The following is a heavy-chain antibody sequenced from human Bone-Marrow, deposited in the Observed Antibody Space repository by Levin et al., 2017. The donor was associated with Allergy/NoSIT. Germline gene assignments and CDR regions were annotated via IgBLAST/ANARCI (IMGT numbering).Heavy chain of an antibody. D-gene: IGHD1-1*01. J-gene: IGHJ4*02. V-gene: IGHV3-74*03. CDR2: IYNDGSIT. Sequence: GGSLRLSCAASGFTFSGYWMHWVRQAPGKGLVWVSRIYNDGSITQYADSVKGRFTISRDNAKNTLYLQINSLRADDTAVYYCARERDWNLDYWGQGTLVAVSS. CDR1: GFTFSGYW. CDR3: ARERDWNLDY.